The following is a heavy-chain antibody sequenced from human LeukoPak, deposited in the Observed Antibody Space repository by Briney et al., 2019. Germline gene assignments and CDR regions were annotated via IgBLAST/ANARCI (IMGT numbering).Heavy chain of an antibody. J-gene: IGHJ4*02. D-gene: IGHD5-24*01. CDR1: GFTFSSYG. CDR3: AKAGRMASYYFDY. Sequence: PGRSLRPSCAASGFTFSSYGMHWVRQAPGKGLEWVAVISYDGSNKYYADSVKGRFTISRDNSKNTLYLQMNSLRAEDTAVYYCAKAGRMASYYFDYWGQGTLVTVSS. CDR2: ISYDGSNK. V-gene: IGHV3-30*18.